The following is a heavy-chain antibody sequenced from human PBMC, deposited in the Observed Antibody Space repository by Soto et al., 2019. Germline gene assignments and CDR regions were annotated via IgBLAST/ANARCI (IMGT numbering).Heavy chain of an antibody. D-gene: IGHD2-15*01. CDR2: INAGNGNT. CDR1: GYTFTSYA. V-gene: IGHV1-3*01. Sequence: QVQLVQSGAEVKKPGASVKVSCKASGYTFTSYAMHWVRQAPGQRLEWMGWINAGNGNTKYSQKLQGRVTITRDTSASTAYMELSSLRSEDTAVYYCARGPGGPDGPGDYWGKGTLVTVSS. CDR3: ARGPGGPDGPGDY. J-gene: IGHJ4*02.